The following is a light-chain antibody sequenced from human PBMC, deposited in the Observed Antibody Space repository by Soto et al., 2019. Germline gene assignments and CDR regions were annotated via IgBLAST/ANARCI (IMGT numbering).Light chain of an antibody. V-gene: IGLV2-14*03. J-gene: IGLJ1*01. CDR2: DVS. CDR3: SSYTSSTTNV. CDR1: GSDVGGYNY. Sequence: QSALTQPASVSGSPGQSITISCTGTGSDVGGYNYVSWYQQHPGKAPKLLINDVSNRPSGISDRFSGSKSGNTASLTISGLQAEDEADYYCSSYTSSTTNVFGTGTKLTVL.